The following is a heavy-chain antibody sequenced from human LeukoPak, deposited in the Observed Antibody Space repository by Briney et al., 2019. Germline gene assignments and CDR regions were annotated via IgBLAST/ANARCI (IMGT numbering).Heavy chain of an antibody. D-gene: IGHD6-13*01. V-gene: IGHV3-74*01. Sequence: GWSLRLSCAASGFAFSAYWMHWVRQAPGKGLVWVSRMNSDASSTNSADSVKGRFTISRDNAKNTMYLQMNSLRAEVTAVYCCARAAAGSFDYWGQGTLVTVSS. CDR3: ARAAAGSFDY. J-gene: IGHJ4*02. CDR2: MNSDASST. CDR1: GFAFSAYW.